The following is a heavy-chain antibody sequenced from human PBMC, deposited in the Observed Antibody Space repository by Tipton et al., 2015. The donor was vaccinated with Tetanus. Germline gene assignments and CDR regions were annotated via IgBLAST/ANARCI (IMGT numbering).Heavy chain of an antibody. CDR1: GGSTSGSY. D-gene: IGHD5-24*01. CDR3: ARTTRRWLHPDF. V-gene: IGHV4-59*01. CDR2: VYYNGNT. J-gene: IGHJ4*02. Sequence: TLSLTCTVSGGSTSGSYWNWIRQPPGKGLEWIGYVYYNGNTHYNPALKSRVTISVDTSKNQFSLQLTSVTTADTAVYYCARTTRRWLHPDFWGPGTLVTVSS.